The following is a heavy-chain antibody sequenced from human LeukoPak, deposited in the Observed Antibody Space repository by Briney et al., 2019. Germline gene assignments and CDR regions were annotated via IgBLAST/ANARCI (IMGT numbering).Heavy chain of an antibody. CDR3: AKIIILVNKWHFDL. Sequence: PGGSLRLSCAASGFTFKSYWMSWVRQAPGKGPEWVANIKEDGSENYYVDSVRGRFTTSRDNAKNSLYLQMNSLRAEDTAVYYCAKIIILVNKWHFDLWGRGTLVTVSS. V-gene: IGHV3-7*01. CDR1: GFTFKSYW. CDR2: IKEDGSEN. D-gene: IGHD3-10*01. J-gene: IGHJ2*01.